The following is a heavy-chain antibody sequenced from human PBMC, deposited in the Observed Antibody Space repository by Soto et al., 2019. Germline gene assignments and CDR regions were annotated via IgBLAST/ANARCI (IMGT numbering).Heavy chain of an antibody. Sequence: EVQLVESGGGLVKPGGSLRLSCAASGFTFSSYNMNWVRQAPGKGLEWVSSLSSSSTYIYYADSVKGRFTISRDNAKNYPFLQKKSRRARDAAVLYCGGGGINFRVYRSMDAWGKGTTVTVSS. CDR3: GGGGINFRVYRSMDA. CDR2: LSSSSTYI. CDR1: GFTFSSYN. D-gene: IGHD3-16*01. J-gene: IGHJ6*03. V-gene: IGHV3-21*01.